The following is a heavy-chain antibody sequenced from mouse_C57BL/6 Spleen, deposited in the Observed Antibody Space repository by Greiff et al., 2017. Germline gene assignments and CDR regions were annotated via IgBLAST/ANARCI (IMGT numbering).Heavy chain of an antibody. V-gene: IGHV1-4*01. CDR2: INPSSGYT. CDR3: ARSGLLRHYAMDY. J-gene: IGHJ4*01. CDR1: GYTFTSYT. Sequence: QVQLKQSGAELARPGASVKMSCKASGYTFTSYTMHWVKQRPGQGLEWIGYINPSSGYTKYNQKFKDKATLTADKSSSTAYMQLSSLTSEDSAVYYCARSGLLRHYAMDYWGQGTSVTVSS. D-gene: IGHD1-2*01.